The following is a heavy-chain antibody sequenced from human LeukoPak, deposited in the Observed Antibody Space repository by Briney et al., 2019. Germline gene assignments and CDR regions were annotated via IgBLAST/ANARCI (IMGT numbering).Heavy chain of an antibody. CDR2: INPNSGGT. CDR1: GYTFTGYY. Sequence: ASVKVSCKASGYTFTGYYMHWVRQAPGQGLEWMGWINPNSGGTNYAQKFQGWVTMTRDTSISTAYMELSRLRSDDTAVYYCARGVIAAAYGADYWGQGTLVTVSS. D-gene: IGHD6-13*01. CDR3: ARGVIAAAYGADY. V-gene: IGHV1-2*04. J-gene: IGHJ4*02.